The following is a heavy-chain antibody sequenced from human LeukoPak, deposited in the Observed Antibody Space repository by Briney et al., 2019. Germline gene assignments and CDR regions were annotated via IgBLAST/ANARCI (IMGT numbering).Heavy chain of an antibody. CDR1: GGSISSYY. CDR3: ARHYGSGSYYNPFDY. V-gene: IGHV4-59*08. J-gene: IGHJ4*02. Sequence: SETLSLTCTVSGGSISSYYCSWIRQRPGKGLEWIGYIYYSGSTNYNPSLKSRVTISVDTSKNRFSLKLSSVSAADTAVYYCARHYGSGSYYNPFDYWGQGTLVTVSS. CDR2: IYYSGST. D-gene: IGHD3-10*01.